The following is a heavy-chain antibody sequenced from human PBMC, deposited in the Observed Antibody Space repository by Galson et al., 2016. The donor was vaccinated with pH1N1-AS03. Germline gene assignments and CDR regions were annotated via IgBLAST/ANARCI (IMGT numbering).Heavy chain of an antibody. D-gene: IGHD6-19*01. CDR3: ARGGGWLPEY. CDR2: IYHSGIT. J-gene: IGHJ4*02. V-gene: IGHV4-59*01. CDR1: DGSISDYY. Sequence: ETLSLTCTVSDGSISDYYRSWIRQPPGKGLEWLGNIYHSGITKYNPSRKSRGTMSVDTSSNKFSLRLSSVTAADTAVYYCARGGGWLPEYWGQGTLVTVSS.